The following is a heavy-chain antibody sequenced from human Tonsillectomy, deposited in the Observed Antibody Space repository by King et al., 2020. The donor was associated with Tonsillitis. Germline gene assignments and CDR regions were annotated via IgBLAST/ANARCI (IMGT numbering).Heavy chain of an antibody. CDR1: GFTFSSYG. J-gene: IGHJ4*02. Sequence: VQLVESGGGVVQPGRSLRLSCAASGFTFSSYGMHWVRQAPGKGLVWVAVISYDGSNKYYADSVKGRFTISRDNSKNTLYLQMNSLRAEDTAVYYCARHYGFDYWGQGTLVTVSS. CDR2: ISYDGSNK. V-gene: IGHV3-33*05. CDR3: ARHYGFDY. D-gene: IGHD4-17*01.